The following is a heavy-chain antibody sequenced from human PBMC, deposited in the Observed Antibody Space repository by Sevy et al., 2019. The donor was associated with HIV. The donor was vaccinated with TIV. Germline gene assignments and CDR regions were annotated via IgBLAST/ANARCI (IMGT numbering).Heavy chain of an antibody. J-gene: IGHJ4*02. CDR3: AKDLAGPGRRYFDY. CDR2: IRYDGSDK. Sequence: GGSLRLSCTASGFTFSNFGMHWVRQVPGKGLEWVTFIRYDGSDKYYAASVKGRVTISRDDSKNTLYLQMDSLRPEDTAIYYCAKDLAGPGRRYFDYWGQGTLVTVSS. D-gene: IGHD6-13*01. CDR1: GFTFSNFG. V-gene: IGHV3-30*02.